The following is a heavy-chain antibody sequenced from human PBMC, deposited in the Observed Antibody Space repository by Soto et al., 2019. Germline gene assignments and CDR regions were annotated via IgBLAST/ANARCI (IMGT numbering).Heavy chain of an antibody. V-gene: IGHV3-23*01. CDR2: ISGSGGST. Sequence: PGGSLRLSCAASGFTFSSYAMSWVRQAPGKGLEWVSAISGSGGSTYYADSVKGRFTISRDNSKNTLYLQMNSLRAEDTAVYYCAKDLQPRGEMATINAFDIWGQGTMVTVSS. D-gene: IGHD5-12*01. CDR1: GFTFSSYA. J-gene: IGHJ3*02. CDR3: AKDLQPRGEMATINAFDI.